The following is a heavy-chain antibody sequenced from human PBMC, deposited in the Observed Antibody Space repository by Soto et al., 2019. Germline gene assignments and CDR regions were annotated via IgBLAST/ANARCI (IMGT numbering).Heavy chain of an antibody. CDR3: AVPATMGRY. J-gene: IGHJ4*02. D-gene: IGHD5-12*01. CDR1: GFTFSSYG. V-gene: IGHV3-30*03. CDR2: ISYDGSNK. Sequence: QVQLVESGGGVVQPGRSLRLSCAASGFTFSSYGMHWVRKAPGKGLEWVAVISYDGSNKYYADSVKGRFTISRDNSKNTLYLQMNSLRAEDTAVYYCAVPATMGRYWGQGTLVTVSS.